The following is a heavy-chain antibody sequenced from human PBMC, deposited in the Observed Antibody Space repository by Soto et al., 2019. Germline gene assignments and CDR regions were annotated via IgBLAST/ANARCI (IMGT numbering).Heavy chain of an antibody. CDR1: GGSFSTYY. CDR2: INHSGSN. Sequence: QLQQWGAGLLKPSETLSLTCVVSGGSFSTYYYNWIRQSPGKGLEWIGEINHSGSNNYSPSLKSRVTMSLDTPKNQFSLKLTSVTAADTAVYYCARGGSNDWQVAFDIWGQGTRVTVSS. D-gene: IGHD3-9*01. V-gene: IGHV4-34*02. J-gene: IGHJ3*02. CDR3: ARGGSNDWQVAFDI.